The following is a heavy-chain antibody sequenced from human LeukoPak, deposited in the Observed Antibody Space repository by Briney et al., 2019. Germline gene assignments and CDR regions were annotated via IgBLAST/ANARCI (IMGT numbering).Heavy chain of an antibody. CDR2: IYYSGST. V-gene: IGHV4-39*07. Sequence: SETLSLTCTVSGASITRSTYYWGWIRQPPGEGLEWIGCIYYSGSTYYNPSLKSRVTLSIDTSKSQFSLRLSSVTAADTAVYYCARDKDYYYDSGGYPGAFDYWGQGTLVTVSS. J-gene: IGHJ4*02. CDR3: ARDKDYYYDSGGYPGAFDY. D-gene: IGHD3-22*01. CDR1: GASITRSTYY.